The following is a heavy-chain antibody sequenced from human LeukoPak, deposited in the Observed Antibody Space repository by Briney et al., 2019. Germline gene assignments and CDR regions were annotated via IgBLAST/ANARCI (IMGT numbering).Heavy chain of an antibody. CDR1: GFPFSTHS. V-gene: IGHV3-21*01. J-gene: IGHJ4*01. Sequence: PGGSLRLSCAASGFPFSTHSLKWVRQARGKGLEGVSSISAGGDFVYYGDSVMGRFTMSSDNAKNSLHLQMDSLTAEDTAVYYCVRDKYDRSNYAYFDLWGHGTLVTVSS. CDR2: ISAGGDFV. D-gene: IGHD3-22*01. CDR3: VRDKYDRSNYAYFDL.